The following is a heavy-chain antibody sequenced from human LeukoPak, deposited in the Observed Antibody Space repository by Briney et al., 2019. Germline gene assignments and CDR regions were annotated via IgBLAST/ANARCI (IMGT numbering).Heavy chain of an antibody. CDR3: ARGGMDYDFWSGPTNYYFDY. D-gene: IGHD3-3*01. Sequence: GGSLRLSCAASGFTFSSYSMNWVRQAPGKGLEWVSSISSSSSYIYYADLVKGRFTISRDNAKNSLYLQMNSLRAEDTAVYYCARGGMDYDFWSGPTNYYFDYWGQGTLVTVSS. CDR1: GFTFSSYS. CDR2: ISSSSSYI. J-gene: IGHJ4*02. V-gene: IGHV3-21*01.